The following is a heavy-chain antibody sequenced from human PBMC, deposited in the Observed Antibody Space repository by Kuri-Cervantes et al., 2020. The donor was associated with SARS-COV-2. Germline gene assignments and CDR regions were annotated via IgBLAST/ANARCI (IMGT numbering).Heavy chain of an antibody. V-gene: IGHV3-33*01. Sequence: GESLKISCAASGFTFSSYGMHWVRQAPGKGLEWVAVIWYDGSNKYYADSVKGRFTISRDNAKNSLYLQMNSLRDEDTAVYYCASWPVTYPTTFDIWGQGTMVHVSS. D-gene: IGHD4-17*01. CDR2: IWYDGSNK. J-gene: IGHJ3*02. CDR1: GFTFSSYG. CDR3: ASWPVTYPTTFDI.